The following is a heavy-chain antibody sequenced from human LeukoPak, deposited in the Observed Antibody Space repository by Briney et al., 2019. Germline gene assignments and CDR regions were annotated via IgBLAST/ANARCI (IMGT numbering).Heavy chain of an antibody. J-gene: IGHJ2*01. CDR1: GFTFSSYG. D-gene: IGHD4-17*01. Sequence: GGSLRLSCAASGFTFSSYGMHWVRQAPGKGLEWVAFIRYDGSNKYYADSVKGRFTISRDNSKNTLYLQMNSLRAEDTAVYYCAKDGSTTVTTRYFDLWGRGTMVTVSS. V-gene: IGHV3-30*02. CDR2: IRYDGSNK. CDR3: AKDGSTTVTTRYFDL.